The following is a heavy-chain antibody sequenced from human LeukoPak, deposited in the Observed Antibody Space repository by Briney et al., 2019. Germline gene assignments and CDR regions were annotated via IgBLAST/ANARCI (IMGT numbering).Heavy chain of an antibody. CDR2: IYYSGNT. CDR3: ARVDGYTNYFDY. D-gene: IGHD5-24*01. J-gene: IGHJ4*02. CDR1: GVSISSSNSY. V-gene: IGHV4-39*07. Sequence: PSETLSLTCTVSGVSISSSNSYWGWIRQPPGKGLEWIGSIYYSGNTYYNASLKSQVSISIDTSKNQFSLKLSSVTAADTAVYYCARVDGYTNYFDYWGQGTLVTVSS.